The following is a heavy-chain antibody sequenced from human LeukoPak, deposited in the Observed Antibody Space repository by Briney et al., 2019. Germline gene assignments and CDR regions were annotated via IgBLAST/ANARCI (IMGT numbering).Heavy chain of an antibody. CDR2: IYYTGST. D-gene: IGHD3-22*01. V-gene: IGHV4-39*01. CDR3: ASPWYYYDSSGYSEDAFDI. CDR1: GDSISSSSYY. J-gene: IGHJ3*02. Sequence: SETLSLTCTVSGDSISSSSYYWGWIRQPPGKGLEWIGNIYYTGSTYYNPSLKSRVTISVDTSKNQFSLKLRSVTAADTAVYYCASPWYYYDSSGYSEDAFDIWGQGTMVTVSA.